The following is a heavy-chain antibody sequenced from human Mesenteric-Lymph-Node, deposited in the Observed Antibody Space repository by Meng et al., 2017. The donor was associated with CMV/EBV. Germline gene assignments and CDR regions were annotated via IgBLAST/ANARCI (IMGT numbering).Heavy chain of an antibody. CDR3: ARLSIAAFDY. CDR1: GYSFTSYW. CDR2: IYPGDSDT. V-gene: IGHV5-51*01. Sequence: GGSLRLSCKGSGYSFTSYWIGWVRQMPGKGLEWMGIIYPGDSDTRYSPSFQGQVTISADKSISTAYLQWSSLKASDTAMYYCARLSIAAFDYWGQGTLVTVSS. J-gene: IGHJ4*02. D-gene: IGHD6-6*01.